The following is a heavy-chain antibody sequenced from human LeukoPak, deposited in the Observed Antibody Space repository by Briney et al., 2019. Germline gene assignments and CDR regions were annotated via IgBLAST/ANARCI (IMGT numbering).Heavy chain of an antibody. J-gene: IGHJ4*02. CDR2: ISYDGSNK. CDR1: RFTFSSYA. D-gene: IGHD3-10*01. V-gene: IGHV3-30*04. CDR3: ARSEGLWFGELSFDY. Sequence: GGSLRLSCAASRFTFSSYAMHWVRQAPGKGLEWVAVISYDGSNKYYADSVKGRFTISRDNSKNTLYLQMNSLRAEDTAAYYCARSEGLWFGELSFDYWGQGTLVTVSS.